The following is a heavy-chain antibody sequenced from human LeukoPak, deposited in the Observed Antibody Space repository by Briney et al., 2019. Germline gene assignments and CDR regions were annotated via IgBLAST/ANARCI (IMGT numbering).Heavy chain of an antibody. V-gene: IGHV3-48*03. CDR2: ISDSGTTE. J-gene: IGHJ5*01. Sequence: GGSLRLSCAASGFSLSSFQMNWVRQAPGKGLEWISYISDSGTTEYYADSVKGRFTISRDNAKNSLYLHMNSLTGEDTALYYCARDGTTNRYNWFDSWGQGTLVTVSS. D-gene: IGHD2-8*01. CDR1: GFSLSSFQ. CDR3: ARDGTTNRYNWFDS.